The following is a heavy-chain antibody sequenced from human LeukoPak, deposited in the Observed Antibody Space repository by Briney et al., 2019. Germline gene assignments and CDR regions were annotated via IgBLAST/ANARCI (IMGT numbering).Heavy chain of an antibody. CDR2: IRYDGSNK. CDR3: AKDYGPYCSSTSCRPDY. D-gene: IGHD2-2*01. Sequence: PGGSLRLSCAASGFTFSSYGMHWVRQAPGKGLEWVAFIRYDGSNKYYADSVKGRFTISRDNFKNTLYLQMNSLRAEDTAVYYCAKDYGPYCSSTSCRPDYWGQGTLVTVSS. CDR1: GFTFSSYG. J-gene: IGHJ4*02. V-gene: IGHV3-30*02.